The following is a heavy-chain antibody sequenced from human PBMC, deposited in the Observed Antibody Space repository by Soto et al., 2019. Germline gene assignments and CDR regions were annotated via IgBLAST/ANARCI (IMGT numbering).Heavy chain of an antibody. V-gene: IGHV3-30-3*01. CDR3: AKGGYSYGYSFDQ. CDR1: GFTFSSYA. J-gene: IGHJ4*02. D-gene: IGHD5-18*01. Sequence: QVQLVESGGGVVQPRRSLRLSCAASGFTFSSYAMHWVRQAPGKGLEWVAIISYDGSNKYYADSVKGRFTISRDNSKNTQYLQMNSLRAEDTAVYYCAKGGYSYGYSFDQWGQGTLVTVPS. CDR2: ISYDGSNK.